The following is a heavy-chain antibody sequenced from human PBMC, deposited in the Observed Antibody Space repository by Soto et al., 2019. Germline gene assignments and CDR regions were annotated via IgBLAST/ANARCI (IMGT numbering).Heavy chain of an antibody. Sequence: EVQLLESGGGLVQPGESLRLSCAASGFTFSSSAMSCVRQAPGKGLEWVSVISASGDTYNSDSVKGRFTISRDNFKNALYLQMNSLTADDTAVYYCAKNGGDYADYDYFDYWGQGALVTVSS. CDR2: ISASGDT. J-gene: IGHJ4*02. CDR3: AKNGGDYADYDYFDY. D-gene: IGHD4-17*01. V-gene: IGHV3-23*01. CDR1: GFTFSSSA.